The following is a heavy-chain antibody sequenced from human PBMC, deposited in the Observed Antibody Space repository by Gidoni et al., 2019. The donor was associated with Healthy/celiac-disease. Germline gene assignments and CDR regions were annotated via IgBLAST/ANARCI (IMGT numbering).Heavy chain of an antibody. J-gene: IGHJ5*02. CDR2: IIPIFGTA. CDR1: DGHLSSYA. D-gene: IGHD6-13*01. CDR3: ARESSSWIQNWFDP. Sequence: HVQLVQSGAAGKKPGSSVKVSCKASDGHLSSYAISWVRQAPGQGLEWRGGIIPIFGTANYAQKFQGRVTITADESTSTAYMELSSLGSEDTAVYYCARESSSWIQNWFDPWGRGTLVTVSS. V-gene: IGHV1-69*01.